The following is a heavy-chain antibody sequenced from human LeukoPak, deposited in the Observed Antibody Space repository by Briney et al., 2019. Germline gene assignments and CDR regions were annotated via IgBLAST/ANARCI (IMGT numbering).Heavy chain of an antibody. CDR3: VTGWRGDFYDPAHY. J-gene: IGHJ4*02. CDR2: IYPGDSDI. V-gene: IGHV5-51*01. D-gene: IGHD2/OR15-2a*01. CDR1: GYRFTSYW. Sequence: RGESLVTSCKGSGYRFTSYWIGWVRQMPDKGLEWMAMIYPGDSDIRYSPSFQGQVTISVDKSITTAYLQWSSLKASDTAMYYCVTGWRGDFYDPAHYWGQGSLVTVSA.